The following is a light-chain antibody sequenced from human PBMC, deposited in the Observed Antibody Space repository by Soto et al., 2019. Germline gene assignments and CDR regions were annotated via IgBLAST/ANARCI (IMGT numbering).Light chain of an antibody. CDR1: QSISSY. CDR2: AAS. CDR3: QQSYSTPFT. V-gene: IGKV1-39*01. Sequence: DSPMTQSPSSLSASVGDRVTITCRARQSISSYLNWYQQKPGKAPKPLIYAASSLPSGVPSRFSGSGSGTDFTLTISSLQPEEFATYYCQQSYSTPFTFGGGTKVEIK. J-gene: IGKJ4*01.